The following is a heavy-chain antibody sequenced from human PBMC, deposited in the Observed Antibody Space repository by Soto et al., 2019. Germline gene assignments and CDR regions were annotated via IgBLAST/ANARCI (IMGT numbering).Heavy chain of an antibody. J-gene: IGHJ6*02. D-gene: IGHD3-3*01. CDR3: AIVSQTGTYYDFWSGYGPAYYGLDV. CDR2: IYYSGST. Sequence: SETLSLTCTVSGGSISSSSYYWGWIRQPPGKGLEWIGSIYYSGSTYYNPSLKSRVTISVDTSKNQFSLKLSSVTAADTAVYYCAIVSQTGTYYDFWSGYGPAYYGLDVWGQGTSVTVS. CDR1: GGSISSSSYY. V-gene: IGHV4-39*01.